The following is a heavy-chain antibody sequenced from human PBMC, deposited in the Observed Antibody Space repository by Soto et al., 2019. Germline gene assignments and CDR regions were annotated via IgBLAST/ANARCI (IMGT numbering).Heavy chain of an antibody. D-gene: IGHD1-26*01. J-gene: IGHJ5*02. CDR2: INPSGGST. CDR1: GYTFTSYY. CDR3: ARARETNWFDP. V-gene: IGHV1-46*01. Sequence: ASVKVSCKASGYTFTSYYMHWVRQAPGQGLEWMGIINPSGGSTSYAQKFQGRVTMTRDTSTGTVYMELSSLRSEDTAVYYCARARETNWFDPWGQGTLVTVSS.